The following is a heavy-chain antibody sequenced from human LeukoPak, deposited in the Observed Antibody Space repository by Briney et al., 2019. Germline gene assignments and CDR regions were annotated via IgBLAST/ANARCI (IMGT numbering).Heavy chain of an antibody. J-gene: IGHJ4*02. V-gene: IGHV1-24*01. CDR3: ARGRRELGYDFWSGYSSGDFDY. D-gene: IGHD3-3*01. CDR1: GYTLTELS. Sequence: ASVKVSCKVSGYTLTELSMHWVRQAPGKGLEWMGGFDPEDGETIYAQKFQGRVTMTEDTSTDTAYMELSSLRSEDTAVYYCARGRRELGYDFWSGYSSGDFDYWGQGTLVTVSS. CDR2: FDPEDGET.